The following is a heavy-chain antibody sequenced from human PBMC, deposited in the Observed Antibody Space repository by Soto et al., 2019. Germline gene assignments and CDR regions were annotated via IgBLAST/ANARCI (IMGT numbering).Heavy chain of an antibody. V-gene: IGHV4-59*12. D-gene: IGHD6-19*01. CDR3: ARTRGRGQWRDFYFDF. Sequence: LSLTCTVSGGPIAPFYWTWIRQSPVKGLESIGYVYYNGSTNYNPALKGRVTISLDTSKSQFSLRLSSVTAADTAVYYCARTRGRGQWRDFYFDFWGQGSLVTVSS. CDR1: GGPIAPFY. CDR2: VYYNGST. J-gene: IGHJ4*02.